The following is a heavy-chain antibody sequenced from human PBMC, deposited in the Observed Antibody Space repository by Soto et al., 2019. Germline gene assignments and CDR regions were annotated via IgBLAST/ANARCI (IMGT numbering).Heavy chain of an antibody. Sequence: PGGSLRLSCAASGFTFSSYAMSWVRQSPGKGLEWVSAISGSGGSTYYADSVKGRFTISRDNSKNTLYLQMNSLRAEDTAVYYCAKDGAGCSGGSCYPDAFDIWGQGTMVTVSS. V-gene: IGHV3-23*01. CDR2: ISGSGGST. CDR3: AKDGAGCSGGSCYPDAFDI. D-gene: IGHD2-15*01. J-gene: IGHJ3*02. CDR1: GFTFSSYA.